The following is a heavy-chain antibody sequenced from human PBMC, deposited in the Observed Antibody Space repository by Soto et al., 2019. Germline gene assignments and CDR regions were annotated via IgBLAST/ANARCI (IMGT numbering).Heavy chain of an antibody. CDR1: GCTFSSHS. Sequence: SVKVSCKASGCTFSSHSINWVRQAPGQGLEWMGGIITIFGTANYAQKFQGRVTITADKSTSTAYMELNSLRSDDTAVYYCAREVGYGDFSAALLDWGQGTLVTVSS. D-gene: IGHD4-17*01. V-gene: IGHV1-69*06. J-gene: IGHJ4*02. CDR3: AREVGYGDFSAALLD. CDR2: IITIFGTA.